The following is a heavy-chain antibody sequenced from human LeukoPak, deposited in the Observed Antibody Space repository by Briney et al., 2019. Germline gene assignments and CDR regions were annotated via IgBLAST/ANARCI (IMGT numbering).Heavy chain of an antibody. V-gene: IGHV5-51*01. Sequence: GESLQISCKGSGYSFTSYWIGWVRQMPGKGLEWMGIIYPGDSDTRYSPSLQGQVTISADKSISTAYLQWSSLKASDTAMYYCARIDSMAAGTEYYFDYWGQGTLVTVSS. J-gene: IGHJ4*02. D-gene: IGHD6-13*01. CDR3: ARIDSMAAGTEYYFDY. CDR2: IYPGDSDT. CDR1: GYSFTSYW.